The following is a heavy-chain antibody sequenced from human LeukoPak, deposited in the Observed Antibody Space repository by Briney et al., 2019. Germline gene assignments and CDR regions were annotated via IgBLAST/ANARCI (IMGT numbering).Heavy chain of an antibody. Sequence: QPGGSLRLSCAASGFIFSGYWMTWVRQAPGKGLEWVANIKQDGSVKYYVDSVKGRFTISRDNAKNSLYLQMNSLRAEDTDGYCSASHGCVGPTGMPDYWGQGTLVTVSS. CDR2: IKQDGSVK. V-gene: IGHV3-7*01. D-gene: IGHD4-11*01. J-gene: IGHJ4*02. CDR3: ASHGCVGPTGMPDY. CDR1: GFIFSGYW.